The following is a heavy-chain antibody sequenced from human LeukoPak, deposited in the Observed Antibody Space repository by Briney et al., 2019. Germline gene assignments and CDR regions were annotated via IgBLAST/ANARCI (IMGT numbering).Heavy chain of an antibody. CDR1: GGTFSSYA. D-gene: IGHD6-6*01. V-gene: IGHV1-69*13. CDR2: IILIFGTA. CDR3: ARVPSIAKAYYYYHMDV. Sequence: ASVKVSCKASGGTFSSYAICWVRHAPGQGLEWRGGIILIFGTANSAQKFQGRVTITADEFTSTAYMQLSSLRSDDTALYYCARVPSIAKAYYYYHMDVWGKETTVTVSS. J-gene: IGHJ6*03.